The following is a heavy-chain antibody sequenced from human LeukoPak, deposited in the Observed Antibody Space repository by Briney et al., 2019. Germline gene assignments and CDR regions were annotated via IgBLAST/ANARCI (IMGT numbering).Heavy chain of an antibody. CDR1: GYTFTSYW. V-gene: IGHV5-10-1*01. CDR3: AVEKQGVIVVSEATKHLYYYGMDV. CDR2: FDPSDSYT. D-gene: IGHD5-24*01. Sequence: GESLKISCKTSGYTFTSYWINWVRQMPGKGLQWMGRFDPSDSYTNYSPSFEGHVTISADKSISTAYLQWSSLKASDTAVYYCAVEKQGVIVVSEATKHLYYYGMDVWGKGTTVTVSS. J-gene: IGHJ6*04.